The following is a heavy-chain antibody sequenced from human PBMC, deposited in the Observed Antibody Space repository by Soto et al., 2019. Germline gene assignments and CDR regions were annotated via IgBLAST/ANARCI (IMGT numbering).Heavy chain of an antibody. CDR1: GGFISNYY. CDR3: ARSMYSTSAQLYYGMDV. Sequence: SETLSLTCTVSGGFISNYYWSWVRQSPGKGLEWIGYIYYSGTTNYNPSLKSRVTILLDMSKNQLSLKLSSATAADTAVYYCARSMYSTSAQLYYGMDVWGQGTTVTVSS. J-gene: IGHJ6*02. D-gene: IGHD6-6*01. V-gene: IGHV4-59*08. CDR2: IYYSGTT.